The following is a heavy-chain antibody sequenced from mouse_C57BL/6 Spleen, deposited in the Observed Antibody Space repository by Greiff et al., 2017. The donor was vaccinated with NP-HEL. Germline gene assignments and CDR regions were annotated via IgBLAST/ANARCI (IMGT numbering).Heavy chain of an antibody. CDR3: ARSDTTVVGRDFDY. CDR1: GYTFTSYW. V-gene: IGHV1-72*01. Sequence: QVQLQQPGAELVKPGASVKLSCKASGYTFTSYWMHWVKQRPGRGLEWIGRIDPNSGGTKYNEKFKSKATLTEDKPSRTAYMQLSSLTSEDSAVYYCARSDTTVVGRDFDYWGQGTTLTVSS. D-gene: IGHD1-1*01. CDR2: IDPNSGGT. J-gene: IGHJ2*01.